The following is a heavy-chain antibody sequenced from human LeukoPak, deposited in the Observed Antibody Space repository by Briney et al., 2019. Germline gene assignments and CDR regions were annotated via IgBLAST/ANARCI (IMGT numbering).Heavy chain of an antibody. V-gene: IGHV3-23*01. D-gene: IGHD4-17*01. CDR2: ISGSGGST. Sequence: PGGSLRLTCAASGFTFSSYAMSWVRQAPGKGLEWVSAISGSGGSTYYADSVKGRFTISRDNSKNTLYLQMNSLRAEDTAVYYCAIDQTTVTTGGFDYWGQGTLVTVSS. CDR3: AIDQTTVTTGGFDY. J-gene: IGHJ4*02. CDR1: GFTFSSYA.